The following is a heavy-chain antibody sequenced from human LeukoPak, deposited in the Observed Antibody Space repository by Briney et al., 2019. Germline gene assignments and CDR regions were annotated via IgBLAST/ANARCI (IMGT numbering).Heavy chain of an antibody. D-gene: IGHD6-19*01. J-gene: IGHJ4*02. V-gene: IGHV3-23*01. Sequence: QPGGSLRLSCAASGFTFSSYAMNWVRQAPGKGLEWVSAISGSDSSTFYADSVKGRFTISRDNSKNTLYLQMNSLRAEDTAVYYCAKTGGWYPFLDYWGQGTLVTVSS. CDR1: GFTFSSYA. CDR3: AKTGGWYPFLDY. CDR2: ISGSDSST.